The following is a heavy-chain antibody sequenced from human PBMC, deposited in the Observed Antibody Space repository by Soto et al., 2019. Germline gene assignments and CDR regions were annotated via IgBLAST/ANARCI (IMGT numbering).Heavy chain of an antibody. CDR3: TKDVTIFLVWDAFDL. V-gene: IGHV3-23*01. J-gene: IGHJ3*01. Sequence: PGGSLRLSCAASGFSFGNFGMHWVRQAPGKGLEWVSVIGASGGSTYYADSVKGRFTISRDNSQNTLYLQMSSLRAEDTAIYYCTKDVTIFLVWDAFDLWGHGTMVTVSS. CDR2: IGASGGST. D-gene: IGHD3-9*01. CDR1: GFSFGNFG.